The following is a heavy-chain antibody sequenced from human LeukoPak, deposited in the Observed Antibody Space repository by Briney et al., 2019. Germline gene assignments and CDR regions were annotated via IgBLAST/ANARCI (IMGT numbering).Heavy chain of an antibody. CDR2: INHSGST. V-gene: IGHV4-34*01. D-gene: IGHD5-24*01. CDR3: ARSHRRDGYNYNYFDY. Sequence: SETLSLTCAVYGGSFSGYYWSWIRQPPGKGLEWIGEINHSGSTNYNPSLKSRVTISVDTSKNQFSLKLSSVTAADTAVYYCARSHRRDGYNYNYFDYWGQGTLVTVSS. J-gene: IGHJ4*02. CDR1: GGSFSGYY.